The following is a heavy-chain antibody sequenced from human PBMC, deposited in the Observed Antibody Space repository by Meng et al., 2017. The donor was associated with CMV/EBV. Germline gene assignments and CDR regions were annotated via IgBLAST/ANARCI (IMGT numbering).Heavy chain of an antibody. V-gene: IGHV4-4*07. CDR2: IYTSGST. CDR3: ARGGLYYYDSSGHFDY. CDR1: GGPISSYG. D-gene: IGHD3-22*01. Sequence: QAYLQELGPGRVKPSETLSLTCTCAGGPISSYGWSWIRQPAGKGLEWIGRIYTSGSTNYNPSLKSRVTMSVDTSKNQFSLKLSSVTAADTAVYYCARGGLYYYDSSGHFDYWGQGTLVTVSS. J-gene: IGHJ4*02.